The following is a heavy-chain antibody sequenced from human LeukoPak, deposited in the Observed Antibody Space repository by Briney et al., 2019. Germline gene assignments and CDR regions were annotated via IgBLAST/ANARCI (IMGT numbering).Heavy chain of an antibody. CDR1: GGSFSGYY. D-gene: IGHD3-3*01. CDR3: ASRYYDFWSGNHYAFDI. V-gene: IGHV4-34*01. Sequence: SETLSLTCAVYGGSFSGYYWSWIRQPPGKGLEWIGEINHSGSTNYNPSLKSRVTISVDTSKNQFSLKLSSVTAADTAVYYCASRYYDFWSGNHYAFDIWGQGTMVTVSS. CDR2: INHSGST. J-gene: IGHJ3*02.